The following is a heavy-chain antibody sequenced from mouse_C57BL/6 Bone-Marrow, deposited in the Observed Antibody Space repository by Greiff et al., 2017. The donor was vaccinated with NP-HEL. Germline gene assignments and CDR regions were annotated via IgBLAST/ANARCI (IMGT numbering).Heavy chain of an antibody. D-gene: IGHD1-1*01. CDR1: GYSITSGYY. Sequence: VQLKESGPGLVKPSQSLSLTCSVTGYSITSGYYWNWIRQFPGNKLEWMGYISYDGSNNYNPSLKNRISITRDTSKNQFLLKLNSVTTEDTATYYCARGYYGSRYFDVWGTGTTVTVSS. CDR3: ARGYYGSRYFDV. J-gene: IGHJ1*03. CDR2: ISYDGSN. V-gene: IGHV3-6*01.